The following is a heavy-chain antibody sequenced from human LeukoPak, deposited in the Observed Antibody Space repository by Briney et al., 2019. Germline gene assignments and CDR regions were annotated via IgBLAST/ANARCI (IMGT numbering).Heavy chain of an antibody. V-gene: IGHV3-30*03. CDR1: KFTFSNYG. J-gene: IGHJ4*02. Sequence: PGGSLRLSCTASKFTFSNYGMQWVRQAPGKGLEWVAVVSSDGGTKYYADSVKGRFTISRDNSRNTMYLQMNSLRAEDTAVYYCGRRRGMGSLDYWGQGTLVTVSS. D-gene: IGHD2-8*01. CDR2: VSSDGGTK. CDR3: GRRRGMGSLDY.